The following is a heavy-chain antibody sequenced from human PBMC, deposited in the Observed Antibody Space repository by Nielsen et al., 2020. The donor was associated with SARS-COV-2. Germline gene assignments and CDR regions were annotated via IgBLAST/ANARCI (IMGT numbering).Heavy chain of an antibody. V-gene: IGHV3-48*01. J-gene: IGHJ4*02. CDR3: ASGWNFDY. Sequence: GESLKISCAASEFTFTGYGMNWVRQAPGKGLEWVSHISSSGGTIYYSDSVKGRFTISRDNAKNSLYLQMNSLRAEDTAVYYCASGWNFDYWGQGTLVTVSS. D-gene: IGHD6-19*01. CDR2: ISSSGGTI. CDR1: EFTFTGYG.